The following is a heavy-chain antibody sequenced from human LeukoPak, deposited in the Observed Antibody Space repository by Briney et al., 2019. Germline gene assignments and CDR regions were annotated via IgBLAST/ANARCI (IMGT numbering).Heavy chain of an antibody. V-gene: IGHV3-15*01. J-gene: IGHJ4*02. Sequence: GGSLRLSCAASGFTFSSYWMSWVRQAPGKGLEWVGRIKSKTDGGTTDYAAPVKGRFTISRDDSKNTLYLQMNSLKTEDTAVYYCTTDGFTGTTAGAPWYWGQGTLVTVSS. CDR2: IKSKTDGGTT. CDR3: TTDGFTGTTAGAPWY. CDR1: GFTFSSYW. D-gene: IGHD1-1*01.